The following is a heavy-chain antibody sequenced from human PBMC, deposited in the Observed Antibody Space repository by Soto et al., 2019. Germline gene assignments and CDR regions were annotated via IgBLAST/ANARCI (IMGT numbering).Heavy chain of an antibody. CDR2: ISTYYGNP. CDR3: ARKARSSSWFDP. Sequence: ASVKVSCKASGYTFFTYGITWVRQAPGQGLECMGWISTYYGNPDYAQKIQGRVTMTTXTXXRXXXMXLXXLRXDGPAGYYCARKARSSSWFDPWGQGTLVTVSS. J-gene: IGHJ5*02. CDR1: GYTFFTYG. V-gene: IGHV1-18*01. D-gene: IGHD6-6*01.